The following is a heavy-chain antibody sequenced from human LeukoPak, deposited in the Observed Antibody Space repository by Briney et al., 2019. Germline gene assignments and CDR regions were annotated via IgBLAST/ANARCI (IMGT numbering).Heavy chain of an antibody. D-gene: IGHD3-9*01. CDR2: ITGSDGTT. J-gene: IGHJ4*02. Sequence: PGGALILSGAASGFPFRNYAMSGARQAPGKGVEGVSAITGSDGTTYYADSVKGRFTISRDNSKNTLYLQMNSLRVEDTAVYYCAQWGDYDILTGYYVSDYWGQGTLVTVSS. V-gene: IGHV3-23*01. CDR3: AQWGDYDILTGYYVSDY. CDR1: GFPFRNYA.